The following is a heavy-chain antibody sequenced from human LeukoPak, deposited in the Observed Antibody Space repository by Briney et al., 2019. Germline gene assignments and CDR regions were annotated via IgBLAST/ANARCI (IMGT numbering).Heavy chain of an antibody. CDR2: MSDSGDST. D-gene: IGHD2-15*01. J-gene: IGHJ4*02. CDR3: APSRQLLLHFDD. V-gene: IGHV3-23*01. CDR1: GFTFSRYA. Sequence: PGGSLRLSCAASGFTFSRYAMSWVRQSPGKGLEWVSTMSDSGDSTYYADSVKGRFTISRDNAKATLYLQMNSLRDDDTAVYYCAPSRQLLLHFDDWGQGTLVTVSS.